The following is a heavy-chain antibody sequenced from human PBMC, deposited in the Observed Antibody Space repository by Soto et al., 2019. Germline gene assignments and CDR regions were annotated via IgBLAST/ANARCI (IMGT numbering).Heavy chain of an antibody. CDR1: GGSFSAYY. J-gene: IGHJ6*02. CDR3: ARGLYYYGSGSYWAVLPHKRDYYYYYRMDV. Sequence: PSETLSLTCAVSGGSFSAYYWSWIRQPPGKGLEWVGESNHRGSTNYNPSLKSRVTISVDTSKNQFSLKLSSVTAADTAVYYCARGLYYYGSGSYWAVLPHKRDYYYYYRMDVWCQATTVT. V-gene: IGHV4-34*01. CDR2: SNHRGST. D-gene: IGHD3-10*01.